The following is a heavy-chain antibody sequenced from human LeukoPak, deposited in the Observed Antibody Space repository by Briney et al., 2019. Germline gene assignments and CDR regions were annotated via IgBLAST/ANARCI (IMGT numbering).Heavy chain of an antibody. CDR3: ARDPVEMATIDTNFDY. V-gene: IGHV1-2*02. D-gene: IGHD5-24*01. Sequence: ASVKVSCKASGYTFTGYYMHWVRQAPGQGLEWMGWINPNSGGTNYAQKFQGRVTMTRDTSISTAYMELSRLRSDDTAVYYCARDPVEMATIDTNFDYWGQGTLVTVSS. CDR1: GYTFTGYY. J-gene: IGHJ4*02. CDR2: INPNSGGT.